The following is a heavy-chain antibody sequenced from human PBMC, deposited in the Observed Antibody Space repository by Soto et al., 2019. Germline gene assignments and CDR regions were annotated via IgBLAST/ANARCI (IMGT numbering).Heavy chain of an antibody. CDR3: AGLPY. Sequence: EVQLVESGGGLVQPGGSLRLSCAASGFTFTGYWMHWVRQVPGEGLVWVSRINSDGSTTNYADSVKGRFTVSRDNAKNTLYLQMNSLRVEDTAVYYCAGLPYWGQGTLVTVSS. V-gene: IGHV3-74*01. J-gene: IGHJ4*02. CDR1: GFTFTGYW. CDR2: INSDGSTT.